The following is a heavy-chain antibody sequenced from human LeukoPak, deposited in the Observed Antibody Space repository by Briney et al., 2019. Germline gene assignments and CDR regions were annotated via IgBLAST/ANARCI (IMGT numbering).Heavy chain of an antibody. CDR2: INPSGGT. CDR3: ARGRHDITMIVVVMTSVSYYLDV. V-gene: IGHV4-34*01. D-gene: IGHD3-22*01. CDR1: GGSFSGYH. J-gene: IGHJ6*03. Sequence: EPLSLTCAVYGGSFSGYHWTWIRQSPGKGLEWIGDINPSGGTYYNPSLKSRLTISVDTSKNQVSLKLRSVTAADPAVYYCARGRHDITMIVVVMTSVSYYLDVWGKGTTVTVS.